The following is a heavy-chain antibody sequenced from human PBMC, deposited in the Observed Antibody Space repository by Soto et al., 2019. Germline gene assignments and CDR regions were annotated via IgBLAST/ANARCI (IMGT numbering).Heavy chain of an antibody. Sequence: GSLRLSCAGSGFTFSNYGLHWVRQAPGKGPEWVAAISYDGSNEYYADSVKGRLTISRDKSKNMLYLQMDSLRPEDTAVYYCAKDGAPRYCTRSSCHPAGAYWGQGTLVTVSS. J-gene: IGHJ4*02. D-gene: IGHD2-15*01. CDR1: GFTFSNYG. V-gene: IGHV3-30*18. CDR3: AKDGAPRYCTRSSCHPAGAY. CDR2: ISYDGSNE.